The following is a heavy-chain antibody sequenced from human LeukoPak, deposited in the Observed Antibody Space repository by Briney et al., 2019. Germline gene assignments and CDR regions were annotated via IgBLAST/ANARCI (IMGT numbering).Heavy chain of an antibody. CDR3: ARDDFWSGYYYYYYGMDV. CDR2: IKQDGSEK. D-gene: IGHD3-3*01. CDR1: GFTFSSYW. Sequence: GGPLRLSCAASGFTFSSYWMSWVRQAPGKGLEWVANIKQDGSEKYYVDSVKGRFTISRDNAKNSLYLQMNSLRAEDTAVYYCARDDFWSGYYYYYYGMDVWGQGTTVTVSS. V-gene: IGHV3-7*03. J-gene: IGHJ6*02.